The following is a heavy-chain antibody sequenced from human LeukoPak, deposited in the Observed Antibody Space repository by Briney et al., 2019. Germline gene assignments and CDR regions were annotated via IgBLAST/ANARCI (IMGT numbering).Heavy chain of an antibody. CDR1: GGSFSGYY. CDR2: INHSGST. D-gene: IGHD3-16*01. CDR3: ANLSPSISEGVDY. V-gene: IGHV4-34*01. J-gene: IGHJ4*02. Sequence: MPSETLSLTCAVYGGSFSGYYWSWIRQPPGKGLEWIGEINHSGSTNYNPSLKSRDTISVDTSKNQFSLKLSSLTAADTAVYYCANLSPSISEGVDYWGQGTLVTVSS.